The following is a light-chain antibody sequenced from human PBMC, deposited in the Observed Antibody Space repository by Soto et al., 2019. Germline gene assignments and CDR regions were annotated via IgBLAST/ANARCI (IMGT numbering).Light chain of an antibody. CDR3: QQYGSSRT. Sequence: IVLSQSPGTLSLSPGERATLSSRANQSVSSSYLAWYQQKPGQAPRLLIYGASSRATGIPDRFSGSGSGTDFTLSSSRLEPEDFAVYYCQQYGSSRTFGQGTKVDI. J-gene: IGKJ1*01. CDR2: GAS. CDR1: QSVSSSY. V-gene: IGKV3-20*01.